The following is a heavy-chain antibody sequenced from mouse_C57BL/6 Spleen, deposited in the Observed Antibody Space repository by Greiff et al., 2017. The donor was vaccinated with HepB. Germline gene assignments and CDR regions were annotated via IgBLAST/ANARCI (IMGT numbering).Heavy chain of an antibody. CDR3: AREGVVTTAWFAY. J-gene: IGHJ3*01. V-gene: IGHV1-82*01. Sequence: VQLQQSGPELVKPGASVKISCKASGYAFSSSWMNWVKQRPGKGLEWIGRIYPGDGDTNYNGKFKGKATLTADKSSSTAYMQLSSLTSEDSAVYFCAREGVVTTAWFAYWGQGTLVTVSA. CDR1: GYAFSSSW. D-gene: IGHD2-1*01. CDR2: IYPGDGDT.